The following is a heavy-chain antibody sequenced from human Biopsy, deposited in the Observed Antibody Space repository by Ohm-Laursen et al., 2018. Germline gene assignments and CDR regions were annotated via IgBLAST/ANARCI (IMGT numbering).Heavy chain of an antibody. J-gene: IGHJ5*01. CDR3: ARDYDTSGYYYDS. CDR1: GGSISNNNYY. D-gene: IGHD3-22*01. CDR2: IFYRGST. Sequence: SDTLSLTCTVSGGSISNNNYYWGWIRQPPGKGLEWIGSIFYRGSTHYKQSLKSRVNISVDTSKNKFSLKMNSLTAADTAVYYCARDYDTSGYYYDSWGQGTLVTVSS. V-gene: IGHV4-39*01.